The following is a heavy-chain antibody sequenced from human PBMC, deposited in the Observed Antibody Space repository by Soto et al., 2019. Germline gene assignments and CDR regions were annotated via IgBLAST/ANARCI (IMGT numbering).Heavy chain of an antibody. CDR3: ARGSGVLVY. CDR2: IYHSGST. J-gene: IGHJ4*02. CDR1: GDSISTPIW. Sequence: QVQLQESGPGLVKPSGTLSLTCAVSGDSISTPIWWTWVRQPPGKGLEWIGEIYHSGSTDYNPSLKSRVTISVDRSNNQFSLRLYSVTAADTAVYYCARGSGVLVYWGQGSLVTVSS. V-gene: IGHV4-4*02. D-gene: IGHD3-3*01.